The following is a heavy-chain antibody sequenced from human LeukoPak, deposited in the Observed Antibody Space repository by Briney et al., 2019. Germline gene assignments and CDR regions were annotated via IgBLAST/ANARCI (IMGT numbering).Heavy chain of an antibody. Sequence: GGSLRLSCAASGFTFSNVWMAWVRQAPGKGLEWVGRIRSKIDGVTTDYAAPVKGRFTISRDDSKNTLYLQMNSLKIEDTALYYCTTDLPPWGQGTLVTVSS. J-gene: IGHJ5*02. V-gene: IGHV3-15*01. CDR1: GFTFSNVW. CDR3: TTDLPP. CDR2: IRSKIDGVTT.